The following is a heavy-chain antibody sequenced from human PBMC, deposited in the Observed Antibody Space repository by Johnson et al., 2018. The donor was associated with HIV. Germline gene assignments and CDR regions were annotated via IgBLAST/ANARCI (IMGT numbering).Heavy chain of an antibody. CDR1: GFTFSSYA. CDR2: ISYDGSNK. J-gene: IGHJ1*01. CDR3: AREYGMGDNVRGLLGLRWAM. D-gene: IGHD3-10*02. Sequence: QMLLVESGGGVVQPGRSLRLSCAASGFTFSSYAMHWVRQAPGKGLEWVAVISYDGSNKYYADSVKGRFTISRDNSKNTLYLQMNSLRAEDTAVYYCAREYGMGDNVRGLLGLRWAMWG. V-gene: IGHV3-30-3*01.